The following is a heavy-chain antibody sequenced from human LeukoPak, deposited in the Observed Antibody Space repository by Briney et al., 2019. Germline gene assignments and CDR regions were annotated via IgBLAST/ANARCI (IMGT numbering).Heavy chain of an antibody. CDR3: ASDRDYYDSSGYLFDY. V-gene: IGHV3-7*01. CDR1: GFTFSSYW. CDR2: IKQDGSEK. J-gene: IGHJ4*02. D-gene: IGHD3-22*01. Sequence: GGSLRLSCAASGFTFSSYWMSWVRQAPGKGLEWVANIKQDGSEKYYVDSVKGRFTISRDNAKNSLYLQMNSLRAEDTAVYYRASDRDYYDSSGYLFDYWGQGTLVTVSS.